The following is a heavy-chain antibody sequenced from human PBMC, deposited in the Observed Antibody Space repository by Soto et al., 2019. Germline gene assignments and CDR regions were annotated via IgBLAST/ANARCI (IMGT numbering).Heavy chain of an antibody. CDR2: IYYSGST. CDR3: ARHVTILTGYYRSYYYYYMDV. V-gene: IGHV4-39*01. Sequence: QLQLQESGPGLVKPSETLSLTCTVSGGSISSSSYYWGWIRQPPGKGLEWIGSIYYSGSTYYNPSLKSRVTISVDTSKNQFSLKLSSVTAADTAVYYCARHVTILTGYYRSYYYYYMDVWGKGTTVTVSS. CDR1: GGSISSSSYY. D-gene: IGHD3-9*01. J-gene: IGHJ6*03.